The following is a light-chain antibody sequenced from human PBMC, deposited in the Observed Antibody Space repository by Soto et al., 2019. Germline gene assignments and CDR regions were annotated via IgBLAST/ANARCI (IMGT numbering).Light chain of an antibody. CDR1: TSDVAIYNY. Sequence: QSALTQSASVSGSPGQSITISCTGTTSDVAIYNYVSWFQQHPGKAPKLIIYDVSNRPSGVSNRFSGSKSGNTASLTISGLEAEDEADYYCSSYTSARTVIFGGGTKLTVL. J-gene: IGLJ2*01. CDR3: SSYTSARTVI. V-gene: IGLV2-14*03. CDR2: DVS.